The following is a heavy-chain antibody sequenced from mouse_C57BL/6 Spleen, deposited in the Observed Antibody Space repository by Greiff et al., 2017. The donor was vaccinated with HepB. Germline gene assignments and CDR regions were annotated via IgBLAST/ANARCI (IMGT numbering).Heavy chain of an antibody. D-gene: IGHD1-1*01. Sequence: QVHVKQPGAELVKPGASVKLSCKASGYTFTSYWMHWVKQRPGRGLEWIGRIDPNSGGTKYNEKFKSKATLTVDKPSSTAYMQLSSLTSEDSAVYYCARVERTTDLYYFDYWGQGTTLTVSS. CDR1: GYTFTSYW. CDR2: IDPNSGGT. V-gene: IGHV1-72*01. CDR3: ARVERTTDLYYFDY. J-gene: IGHJ2*01.